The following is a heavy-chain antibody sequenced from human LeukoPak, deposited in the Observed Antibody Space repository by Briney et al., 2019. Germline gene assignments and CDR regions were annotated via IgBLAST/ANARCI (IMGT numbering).Heavy chain of an antibody. CDR1: GGSISSGSYY. D-gene: IGHD7-27*01. J-gene: IGHJ6*03. Sequence: SQTLSLTCTVSGGSISSGSYYWSWIRQPAGKGLEWIGRIYTSGSTNYNPSLKSRVTISVDTSKNQSSLKLSSVTAADTAVYYCARETGYYYYYMDVWGKGTTVTISS. V-gene: IGHV4-61*02. CDR2: IYTSGST. CDR3: ARETGYYYYYMDV.